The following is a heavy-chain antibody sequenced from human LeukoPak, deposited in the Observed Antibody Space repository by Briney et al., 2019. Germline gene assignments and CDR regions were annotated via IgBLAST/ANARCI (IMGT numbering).Heavy chain of an antibody. D-gene: IGHD1-7*01. Sequence: GGSLRLSCAASGFTFSSYGMHWVRQAPGKGLEWVAFIRYDGSNKYYADSVRGRFTISRDNSKNTLYLQMNSLRAEDTAVYYCAKDISWNYNYWGQGTLVTVSS. CDR1: GFTFSSYG. V-gene: IGHV3-30*02. CDR3: AKDISWNYNY. J-gene: IGHJ4*02. CDR2: IRYDGSNK.